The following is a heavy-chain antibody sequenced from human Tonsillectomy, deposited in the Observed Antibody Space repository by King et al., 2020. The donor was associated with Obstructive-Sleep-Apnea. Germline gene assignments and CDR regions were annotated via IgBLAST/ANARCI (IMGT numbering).Heavy chain of an antibody. J-gene: IGHJ6*02. CDR1: GDSVSSSTYY. CDR3: AGDQGGSYFYYYYGMDV. D-gene: IGHD1-26*01. Sequence: QLQESGPGLVKPSETLSLTCTVSGDSVSSSTYYWGWIRQPPGKGLEWIGSIYYSGSTYYNPSLNSRVTLSIDTSKNQFSLKLTSVTAADTAAYYCAGDQGGSYFYYYYGMDVWGQGTTVTVSS. V-gene: IGHV4-39*07. CDR2: IYYSGST.